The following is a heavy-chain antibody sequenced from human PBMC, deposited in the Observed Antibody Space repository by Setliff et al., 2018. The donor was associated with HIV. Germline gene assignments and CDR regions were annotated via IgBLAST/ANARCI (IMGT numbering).Heavy chain of an antibody. Sequence: SETLSLTCTVSGASIGNSGPGFYWGWVRQPPGGGLEWIGSVYYSGTTYYNPSLRSRVTMSMDTSKNQLSLRLTSMTAADTAVCYCARTQPDTIFGVVVFDSWGQGKTVTVSS. V-gene: IGHV4-39*01. CDR3: ARTQPDTIFGVVVFDS. CDR1: GASIGNSGPGFY. CDR2: VYYSGTT. J-gene: IGHJ4*02. D-gene: IGHD3-3*01.